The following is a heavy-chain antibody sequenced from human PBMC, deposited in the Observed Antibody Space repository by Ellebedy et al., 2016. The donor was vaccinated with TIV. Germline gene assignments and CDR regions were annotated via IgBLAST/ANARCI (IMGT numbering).Heavy chain of an antibody. CDR1: GDYISSYY. CDR2: IYSSGTT. V-gene: IGHV4-59*01. CDR3: ASLKGESVYYGLDV. Sequence: SETLSLXXPVSGDYISSYYWSWIRQPPGKGLEWIGYIYSSGTTVYSPSLKSRVTISIDTSKNQFSLRLNSVTAADAAVYYCASLKGESVYYGLDVWGQGTTVTVSS. D-gene: IGHD2/OR15-2a*01. J-gene: IGHJ6*02.